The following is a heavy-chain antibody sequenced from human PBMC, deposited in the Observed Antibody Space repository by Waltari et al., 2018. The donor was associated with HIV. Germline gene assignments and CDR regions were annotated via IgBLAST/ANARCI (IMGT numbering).Heavy chain of an antibody. CDR2: INIDGRTI. Sequence: EVQLVQSGGGLIKPGGSLRRSCAASGFSVTNYWMHWVRQSPGKGLVWVSRINIDGRTIDYADSVKGRFTISRDSAKNTLSLQMNSLREEDTAVYYCSRDTFGEYDFWGQGALVTVSS. CDR3: SRDTFGEYDF. J-gene: IGHJ4*02. D-gene: IGHD3-3*01. V-gene: IGHV3-74*01. CDR1: GFSVTNYW.